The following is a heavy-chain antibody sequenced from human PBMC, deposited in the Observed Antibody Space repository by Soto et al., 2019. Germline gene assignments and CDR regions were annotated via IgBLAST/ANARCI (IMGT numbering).Heavy chain of an antibody. D-gene: IGHD6-13*01. CDR1: GFTFSSYG. J-gene: IGHJ6*02. CDR2: IWYDGSNK. Sequence: GGSLRLSCAASGFTFSSYGMHWVRQAPGKGLEWVAVIWYDGSNKYYADSVKGRFTISRDNSKNTLYLQMNSLRAEDTAVYYCARQYSSSWYHSYGMDVWGQGTTVTVSS. V-gene: IGHV3-33*01. CDR3: ARQYSSSWYHSYGMDV.